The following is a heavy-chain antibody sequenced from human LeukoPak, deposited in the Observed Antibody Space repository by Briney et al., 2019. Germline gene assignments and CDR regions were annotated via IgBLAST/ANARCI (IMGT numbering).Heavy chain of an antibody. J-gene: IGHJ4*02. CDR2: VKSGNRDI. V-gene: IGHV3-48*01. CDR1: GFTFSSYA. Sequence: GGSLRLSCAASGFTFSSYAMSWVRQAPGKGLEWVSYVKSGNRDINYADSVTGRFTVSRDSATNSLYLQMNDLQAGDTAIYYCVRDSDWAFDYWGQGSLVTVSS. CDR3: VRDSDWAFDY. D-gene: IGHD3-9*01.